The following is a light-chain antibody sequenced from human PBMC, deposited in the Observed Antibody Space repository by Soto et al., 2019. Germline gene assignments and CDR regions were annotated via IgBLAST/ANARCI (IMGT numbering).Light chain of an antibody. J-gene: IGKJ1*01. CDR1: QDISDD. V-gene: IGKV1-6*01. CDR3: LQNHNYPRT. CDR2: GAS. Sequence: AIQMTQSPSSLSASVGDRVTITCRASQDISDDVGWYQQTPGKAPKLLISGASRLQSGVPSRFSGSGSDAAFTLTITSLRPEDSATYYCLQNHNYPRTFGQGTKVEI.